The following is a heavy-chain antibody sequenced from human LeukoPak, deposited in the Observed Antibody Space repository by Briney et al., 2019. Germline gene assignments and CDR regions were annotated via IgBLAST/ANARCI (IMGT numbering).Heavy chain of an antibody. Sequence: GGSLRLSCAASGFTFSSYSMNWVRRAPGKGLEWISYITAGSDTIFYADSVEGRFTISRDNSKNSLYLQMNSLRVEDTAVYYCARDGVHYDSSGYYRYYFDLWGQGTLVTVSS. CDR1: GFTFSSYS. V-gene: IGHV3-48*01. CDR2: ITAGSDTI. CDR3: ARDGVHYDSSGYYRYYFDL. D-gene: IGHD3-22*01. J-gene: IGHJ4*02.